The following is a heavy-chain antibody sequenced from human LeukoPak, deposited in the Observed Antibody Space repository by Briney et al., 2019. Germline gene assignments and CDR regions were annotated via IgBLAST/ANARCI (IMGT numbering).Heavy chain of an antibody. CDR1: GFTFRDFG. D-gene: IGHD6-13*01. J-gene: IGHJ4*02. V-gene: IGHV3-33*01. CDR3: ARGRGIRPYYFDL. Sequence: QPGGSLRLSCAASGFTFRDFGMHWVRQAPGKGLEWVAIIWYDASNQYYEDSVKGRFTISRDNSKNTVFLQMNSLRAEDTAVYYCARGRGIRPYYFDLWGQGTLVTVSS. CDR2: IWYDASNQ.